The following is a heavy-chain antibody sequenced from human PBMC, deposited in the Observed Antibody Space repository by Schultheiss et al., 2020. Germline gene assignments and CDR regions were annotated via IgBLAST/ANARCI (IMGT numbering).Heavy chain of an antibody. CDR3: AKMGYYGSGYIDY. V-gene: IGHV3-30*18. CDR2: ISYDGSNK. J-gene: IGHJ4*02. CDR1: GFTFSSYG. D-gene: IGHD3-10*01. Sequence: GESLKISCAASGFTFSSYGMHWVRQAPGKGLEWVAVISYDGSNKYYADSVKGRFTISRDNSKNTLYLQMNSLRAEDTAVYYCAKMGYYGSGYIDYWGQGTLVTVSS.